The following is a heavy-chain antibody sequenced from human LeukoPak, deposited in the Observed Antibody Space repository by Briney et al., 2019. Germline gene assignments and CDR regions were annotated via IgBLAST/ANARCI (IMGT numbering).Heavy chain of an antibody. CDR1: GGSFSGYY. CDR2: INHSGST. D-gene: IGHD4-17*01. J-gene: IGHJ6*02. CDR3: ARVDYGGYIDYYYYGMDV. Sequence: SETLSLTCAVYGGSFSGYYWSWIRPPPGKGLEWIGEINHSGSTNYNPSLKSRVTISVDTSKNQFSLKLSSVTAADTAVYYCARVDYGGYIDYYYYGMDVWGQGTTVTVSS. V-gene: IGHV4-34*01.